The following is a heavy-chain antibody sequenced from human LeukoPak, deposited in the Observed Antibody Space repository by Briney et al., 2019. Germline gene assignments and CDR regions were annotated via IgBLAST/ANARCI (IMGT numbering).Heavy chain of an antibody. J-gene: IGHJ6*02. D-gene: IGHD3-10*01. CDR2: ISGSGGST. V-gene: IGHV3-23*01. Sequence: GGSLRLSCAASGFTFSSYAMTWVRQAPGKGLEWVSAISGSGGSTYYADSVKGRFTISRDNSKNTLYLQMNSLRAEDTAVYYCAKRSRRLTVVRGVPREDVWGQGTSVTVSS. CDR3: AKRSRRLTVVRGVPREDV. CDR1: GFTFSSYA.